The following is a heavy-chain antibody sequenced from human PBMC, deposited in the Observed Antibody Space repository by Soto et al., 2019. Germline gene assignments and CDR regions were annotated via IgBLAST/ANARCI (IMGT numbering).Heavy chain of an antibody. D-gene: IGHD5-18*01. Sequence: QVQLQESGPGLVKPSETQSLTCSVSGGPVTRGNHYWSWIRQPPGKGLEWIGYIYYRGSTKYNPTLKSRVTISVDTSKNQFSLKLSSMTAADTAVYYCARDGKYSYGPHSDYYGMDVWGQGTTVTVSS. J-gene: IGHJ6*02. CDR1: GGPVTRGNHY. CDR3: ARDGKYSYGPHSDYYGMDV. CDR2: IYYRGST. V-gene: IGHV4-61*01.